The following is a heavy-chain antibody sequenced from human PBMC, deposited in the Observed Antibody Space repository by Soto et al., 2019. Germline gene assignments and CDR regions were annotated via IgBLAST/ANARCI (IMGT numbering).Heavy chain of an antibody. V-gene: IGHV3-7*05. CDR2: IKQDGSEK. Sequence: EVQLVESGGGLVQPGGSLRLSCAASGFTFRSYWMSWVRQAPGKGLEWVANIKQDGSEKYYVDSVKGRFTISRDNAQNLLDLQMNSPSAEDTAVYYCARDRGDYDFWSGYSSALDIWGQGTMVTVSS. CDR3: ARDRGDYDFWSGYSSALDI. D-gene: IGHD3-3*01. CDR1: GFTFRSYW. J-gene: IGHJ3*02.